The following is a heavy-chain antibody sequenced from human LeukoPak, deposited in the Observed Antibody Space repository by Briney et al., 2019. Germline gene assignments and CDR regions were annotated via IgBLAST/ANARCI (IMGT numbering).Heavy chain of an antibody. J-gene: IGHJ5*02. CDR3: AREVDTAMVNWLDP. CDR2: IIPIFGTA. D-gene: IGHD5-18*01. CDR1: GGTFSSYA. V-gene: IGHV1-69*13. Sequence: ASVKVSCKASGGTFSSYAISWVRQAPGQGLEWMGGIIPIFGTANYAQKFQGRVTITADESTSTAYMELSSLRSEDTAVYYCAREVDTAMVNWLDPWGQGTLVTVSS.